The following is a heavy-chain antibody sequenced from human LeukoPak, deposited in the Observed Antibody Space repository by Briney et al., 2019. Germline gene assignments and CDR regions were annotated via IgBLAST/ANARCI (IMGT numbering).Heavy chain of an antibody. CDR3: ARSQRELWGVFDY. V-gene: IGHV3-64*01. Sequence: PGGSLRLSCAASGFTFSSYAMHWVRQAPGKGLEYVSAISSNGGSTYYANSVKGRFTISGDNSKNTLYLQMGSLRAEDMAVYYCARSQRELWGVFDYWGQGTLVTVSS. D-gene: IGHD3-16*01. CDR1: GFTFSSYA. CDR2: ISSNGGST. J-gene: IGHJ4*02.